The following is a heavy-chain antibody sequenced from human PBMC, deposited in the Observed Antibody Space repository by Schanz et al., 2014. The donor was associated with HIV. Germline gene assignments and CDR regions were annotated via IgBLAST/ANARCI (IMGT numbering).Heavy chain of an antibody. CDR2: INHSGST. J-gene: IGHJ4*02. V-gene: IGHV4-59*12. Sequence: QVPLQESGPGLVKPSETLSLTCTVSGASISSYYWSWIRQPPGKGLEWIGEINHSGSTNYNPSLKSRVTISVDATKTQFSLKLSSVTAADTAVYYCARPPAAAGPFDYWGQGTLVTVSP. CDR1: GASISSYY. CDR3: ARPPAAAGPFDY. D-gene: IGHD6-13*01.